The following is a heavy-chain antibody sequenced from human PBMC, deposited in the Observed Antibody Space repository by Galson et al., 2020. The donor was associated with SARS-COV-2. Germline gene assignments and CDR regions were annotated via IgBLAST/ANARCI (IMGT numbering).Heavy chain of an antibody. Sequence: GGSLRLSCAASGFTSSSNAMHWVSQAQGKGREWVAVISYDGSNKYYADSVKGRFTISRDNSKNTLYLQMNSLRAEDTAVYYCAREGIAAAAAGILDYWGQGTLVTVSS. CDR3: AREGIAAAAAGILDY. J-gene: IGHJ4*02. V-gene: IGHV3-30-3*01. CDR2: ISYDGSNK. CDR1: GFTSSSNA. D-gene: IGHD6-13*01.